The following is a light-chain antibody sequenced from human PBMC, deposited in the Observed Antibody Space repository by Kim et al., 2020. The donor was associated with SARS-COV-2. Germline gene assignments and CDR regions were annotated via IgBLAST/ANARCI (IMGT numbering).Light chain of an antibody. CDR2: GKN. CDR1: SLRSYY. V-gene: IGLV3-19*01. Sequence: SSELTQDPAVSVALGQTVRITCQGDSLRSYYATWYQQKPRQAPKVVIYGKNNRPSGIPDRFPGSSSGNTASLTITGTQAGDEAAYYCNSRDSNDNVVFGG. CDR3: NSRDSNDNVV. J-gene: IGLJ2*01.